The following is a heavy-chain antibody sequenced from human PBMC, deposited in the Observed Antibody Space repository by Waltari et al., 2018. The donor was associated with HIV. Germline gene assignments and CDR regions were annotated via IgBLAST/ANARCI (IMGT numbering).Heavy chain of an antibody. V-gene: IGHV3-21*01. CDR1: GFPFTVYT. CDR2: ISSSSDYI. D-gene: IGHD1-26*01. Sequence: VQLVESGGVLVKPGGSLRLSFAASGFPFTVYTITWVRHSPGHRLEWVSSISSSSDYIYYADSVKGRFTTSRDNAKKSLYLQMNSLRAEDTAVYYCARSLTKLRDNSCDPWGQGTLVTVSS. J-gene: IGHJ5*01. CDR3: ARSLTKLRDNSCDP.